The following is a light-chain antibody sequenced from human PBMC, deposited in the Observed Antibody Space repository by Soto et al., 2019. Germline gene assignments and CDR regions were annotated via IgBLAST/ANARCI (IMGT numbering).Light chain of an antibody. CDR3: QQRSNWPGFT. J-gene: IGKJ3*01. CDR1: QSVSSY. Sequence: EIVLTQSPATLSLSPGERATLSCRASQSVSSYLAWYQQKPGQAPRLLIYDASNRATGIPARFSGSGSGTDFTLTISSLEPEDFAVYYCQQRSNWPGFTFGPGTKVHIK. CDR2: DAS. V-gene: IGKV3-11*01.